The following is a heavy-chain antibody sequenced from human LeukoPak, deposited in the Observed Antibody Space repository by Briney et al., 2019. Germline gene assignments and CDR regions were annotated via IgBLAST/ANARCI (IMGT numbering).Heavy chain of an antibody. V-gene: IGHV4-30-2*01. J-gene: IGHJ4*02. Sequence: SQTLSLTCTVSGGSISSGGYYWSWIRQPPGKGLEWIGYVYHSGSTYYNPSLKSRVTISVDRSKNQFSLKLSSVTAADTAVYYCARWVGANHYFDYWGQGTLVTVSS. D-gene: IGHD1-26*01. CDR2: VYHSGST. CDR3: ARWVGANHYFDY. CDR1: GGSISSGGYY.